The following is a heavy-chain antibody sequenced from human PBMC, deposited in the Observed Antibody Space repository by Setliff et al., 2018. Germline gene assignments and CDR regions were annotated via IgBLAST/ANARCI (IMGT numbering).Heavy chain of an antibody. CDR3: ARRATYYNFWSGYYDY. CDR2: IYYSGST. Sequence: TLSLTCTVSGGSISSSSYYWGWIRQPPGKGLEWIGSIYYSGSTYCNPSLKSRVTISVDTSKNQFSLKLSSVTAADTAVYYCARRATYYNFWSGYYDYWGQGTLVTVSS. J-gene: IGHJ4*02. D-gene: IGHD3-3*01. CDR1: GGSISSSSYY. V-gene: IGHV4-39*07.